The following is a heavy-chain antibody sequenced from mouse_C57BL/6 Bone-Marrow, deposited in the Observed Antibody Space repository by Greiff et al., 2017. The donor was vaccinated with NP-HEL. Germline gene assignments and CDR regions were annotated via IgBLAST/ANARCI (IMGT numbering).Heavy chain of an antibody. CDR3: ARAGFAY. CDR1: GFTFSDYG. V-gene: IGHV5-17*01. Sequence: VQLKESGGGLVKPGGSLKLSCAASGFTFSDYGMHWVRQSPEKGLEWVAYISSGSSTIYAADTVKGRFTISRDNAKNTLFLQMTGLRFEDGAMYYGARAGFAYWGQGTLGTVSA. CDR2: ISSGSSTI. J-gene: IGHJ3*01.